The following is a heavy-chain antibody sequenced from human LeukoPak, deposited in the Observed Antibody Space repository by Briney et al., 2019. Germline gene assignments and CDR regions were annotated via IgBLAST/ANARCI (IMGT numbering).Heavy chain of an antibody. CDR2: IYYSGST. CDR3: ARLIDLDY. Sequence: GLEWIGGIYYSGSTYYNPSLKSRVTISVDTSKNQFSLKLSSVTAADTAVYYCARLIDLDYWGQGTLVTVSS. J-gene: IGHJ4*02. D-gene: IGHD1-26*01. V-gene: IGHV4-39*01.